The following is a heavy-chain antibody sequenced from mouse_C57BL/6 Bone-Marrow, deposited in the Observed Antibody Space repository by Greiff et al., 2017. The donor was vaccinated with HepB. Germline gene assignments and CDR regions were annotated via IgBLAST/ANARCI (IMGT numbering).Heavy chain of an antibody. CDR1: GFSLTSYG. D-gene: IGHD1-1*02. J-gene: IGHJ3*01. CDR3: ANENQGLVGGGYPAY. Sequence: VQLQQSGPGLVQPSQSLSITCTVSGFSLTSYGVHWVRQSPGKGLEWLGVIWRGGSTDYNAAFMSRLSITKDNSKSQVFFKMNSLQADDTAIYYCANENQGLVGGGYPAYWGQGTLVTVSA. CDR2: IWRGGST. V-gene: IGHV2-5*01.